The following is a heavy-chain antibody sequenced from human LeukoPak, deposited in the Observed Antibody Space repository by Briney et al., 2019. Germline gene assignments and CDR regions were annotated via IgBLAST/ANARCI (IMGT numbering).Heavy chain of an antibody. CDR3: ARGRPPGYCGGDCPPSKFDY. Sequence: KSSETLSLTCTVSGGSISSGDYYWSWIRQPPGKGLEWIGYIYYSGSTYYNPSLKSRVTISVDTSKNQFSLKLSSVTAADTAVYYCARGRPPGYCGGDCPPSKFDYWGQGTLVTVSS. J-gene: IGHJ4*02. CDR1: GGSISSGDYY. CDR2: IYYSGST. D-gene: IGHD2-21*02. V-gene: IGHV4-30-4*01.